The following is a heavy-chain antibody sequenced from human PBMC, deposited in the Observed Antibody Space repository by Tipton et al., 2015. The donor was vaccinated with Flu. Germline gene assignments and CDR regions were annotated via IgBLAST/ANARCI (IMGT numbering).Heavy chain of an antibody. V-gene: IGHV4-61*02. Sequence: TLSLTCSVSGASLSSGYSYWSWVRQPAGKGLEWIGRIFTTGSTNYNPSLKSRVTISVDTSKNQFSLTLSSVTAADTAVYYCARHTGDSVRGVIDYWGQGTLVTVSS. CDR1: GASLSSGYSY. J-gene: IGHJ4*02. CDR2: IFTTGST. D-gene: IGHD3-10*02. CDR3: ARHTGDSVRGVIDY.